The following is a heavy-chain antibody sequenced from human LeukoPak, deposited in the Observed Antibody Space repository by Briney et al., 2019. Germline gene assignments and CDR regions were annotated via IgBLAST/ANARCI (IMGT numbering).Heavy chain of an antibody. J-gene: IGHJ4*02. V-gene: IGHV3-30-3*01. CDR3: ARVPLSIAALYYFDY. Sequence: GGSLRLSCAASGFTFSSYAMHWVRQAPGKGLEWVAVISYDGSNKYYADSVKGRFTISRDNSKNTLYLQMNSLRAEDTAVYYCARVPLSIAALYYFDYWGQGTLVTVSS. D-gene: IGHD6-6*01. CDR1: GFTFSSYA. CDR2: ISYDGSNK.